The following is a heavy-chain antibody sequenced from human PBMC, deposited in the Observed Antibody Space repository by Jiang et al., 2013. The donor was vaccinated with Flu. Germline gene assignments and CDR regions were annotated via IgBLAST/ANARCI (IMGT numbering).Heavy chain of an antibody. D-gene: IGHD3-9*01. V-gene: IGHV3-30-3*01. Sequence: GKGLEWVAVISYDGSNKYYADSVKGRFTISRDNSKNTLYLQMNSLRAEDTAVYYCARSYYDILGYYYYGMDVWGPRDHGHRLL. CDR2: ISYDGSNK. J-gene: IGHJ6*01. CDR3: ARSYYDILGYYYYGMDV.